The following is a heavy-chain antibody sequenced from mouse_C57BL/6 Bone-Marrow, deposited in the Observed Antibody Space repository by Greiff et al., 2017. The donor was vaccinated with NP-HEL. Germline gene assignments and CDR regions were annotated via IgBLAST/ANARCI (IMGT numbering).Heavy chain of an antibody. D-gene: IGHD3-2*02. J-gene: IGHJ2*01. CDR2: ISSGGDYI. Sequence: EVKLVESGEGLVKPGGSLKLSCAASGFTFSSYAMSWVRQTPEKRLEWVAYISSGGDYIYYADTVKGRVTISRDNARNTLYLQMSSLKSEDTAMYYCTRAGQLRPLFDDWGQGTTLTVSS. CDR3: TRAGQLRPLFDD. V-gene: IGHV5-9-1*02. CDR1: GFTFSSYA.